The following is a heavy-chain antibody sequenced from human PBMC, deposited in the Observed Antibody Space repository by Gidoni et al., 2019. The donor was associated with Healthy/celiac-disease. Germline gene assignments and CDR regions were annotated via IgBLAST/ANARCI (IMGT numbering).Heavy chain of an antibody. CDR2: IIPSFGTA. V-gene: IGHV1-69*01. D-gene: IGHD6-6*01. CDR3: ARDGIAARQYYYYGMDV. J-gene: IGHJ6*02. CDR1: GGTFSSYA. Sequence: QVQLVQSGAEVKKPGSSVKVSCKASGGTFSSYAISWVRQAPGQGLEWMGGIIPSFGTANYAQKFQGRVTITADESTSTAYMELSSLRSEDTAVYYCARDGIAARQYYYYGMDVWGQGTTVTVSS.